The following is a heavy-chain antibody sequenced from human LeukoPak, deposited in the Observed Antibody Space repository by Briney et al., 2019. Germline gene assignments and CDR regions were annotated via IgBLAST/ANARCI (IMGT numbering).Heavy chain of an antibody. CDR2: INHSGST. Sequence: PSETLSLTCAVYGGSFSGYYRSWIRQPPGKGLEWIGEINHSGSTNYNPSLKSRVTISVDTSKNQFSLKLSSVTAADTAVYYCASAWIAAAGSIDYWGQGTLVTVSS. CDR3: ASAWIAAAGSIDY. J-gene: IGHJ4*02. V-gene: IGHV4-34*01. D-gene: IGHD6-13*01. CDR1: GGSFSGYY.